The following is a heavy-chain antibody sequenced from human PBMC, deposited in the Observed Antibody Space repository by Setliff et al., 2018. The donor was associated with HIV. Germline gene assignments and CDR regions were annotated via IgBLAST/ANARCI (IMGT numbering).Heavy chain of an antibody. CDR2: IKSETDGGTT. D-gene: IGHD2-15*01. CDR1: DFTFKNAW. V-gene: IGHV3-15*05. J-gene: IGHJ6*04. Sequence: PGGSLRLSCATADFTFKNAWMTWVRQAPGKGLEWVGRIKSETDGGTTDYAAPVKGRFTVSRDDASETVYLQMTSLKREDSGVYYCITDPEGTVVVKEWGKGTPVTVSS. CDR3: ITDPEGTVVVKE.